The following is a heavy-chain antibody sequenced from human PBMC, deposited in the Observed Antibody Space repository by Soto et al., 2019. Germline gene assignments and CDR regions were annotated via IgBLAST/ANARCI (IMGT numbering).Heavy chain of an antibody. J-gene: IGHJ4*02. CDR3: AIEYGGDSPLDY. Sequence: QVLLVQSGAEVKKPGSSVKVSCKASRGTFSTYTISWVRQAPGQGFEWMGRVIPLVDITTYAQKFQGRVTITADKSTNTAYMALSRLRSADTAVYYCAIEYGGDSPLDYWGQGTLVTVSS. CDR1: RGTFSTYT. CDR2: VIPLVDIT. D-gene: IGHD2-21*02. V-gene: IGHV1-69*02.